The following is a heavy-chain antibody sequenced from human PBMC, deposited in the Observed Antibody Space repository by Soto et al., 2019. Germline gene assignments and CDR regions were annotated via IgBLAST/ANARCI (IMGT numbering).Heavy chain of an antibody. CDR1: GGSISSYY. CDR3: AREVRYYYDSSGYLDY. J-gene: IGHJ4*02. CDR2: IYYSGST. Sequence: SETLSLTCTVSGGSISSYYWSWIRQPPGKGLEWIGYIYYSGSTNYNPSLKSRVTISVDTSKNQFSLKLSSVTAADTAVYYCAREVRYYYDSSGYLDYWGRGTLVTVSS. D-gene: IGHD3-22*01. V-gene: IGHV4-59*01.